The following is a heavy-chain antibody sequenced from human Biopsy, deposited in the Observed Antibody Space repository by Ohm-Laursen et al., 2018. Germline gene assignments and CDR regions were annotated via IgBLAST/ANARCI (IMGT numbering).Heavy chain of an antibody. CDR1: GYSVTNDYY. CDR2: IYYDGIT. V-gene: IGHV4-38-2*01. Sequence: GTLSLTCAVSGYSVTNDYYWGWIRQPPWKGLEWIGNIYYDGITYYNPSLKSRVAMSVDTSKNQFSLRLTSVTAADTAVYYCARMFARLGPCSGGTCYPGDDYWGQGTLVTVSS. J-gene: IGHJ4*02. CDR3: ARMFARLGPCSGGTCYPGDDY. D-gene: IGHD2-15*01.